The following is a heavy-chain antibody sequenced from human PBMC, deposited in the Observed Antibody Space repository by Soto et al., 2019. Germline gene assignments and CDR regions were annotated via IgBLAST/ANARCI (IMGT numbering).Heavy chain of an antibody. Sequence: GSLSLSCAASEFTFRSYSMNWFRQARGKGMEWVSYISSSNRTINYADSVKGRFIISRDNAKNSLYLQMHSLRDEDTAVYYCAREGWPLLQTGMDVWGQGTTVTVSS. CDR3: AREGWPLLQTGMDV. V-gene: IGHV3-48*02. J-gene: IGHJ6*02. D-gene: IGHD2-15*01. CDR2: ISSSNRTI. CDR1: EFTFRSYS.